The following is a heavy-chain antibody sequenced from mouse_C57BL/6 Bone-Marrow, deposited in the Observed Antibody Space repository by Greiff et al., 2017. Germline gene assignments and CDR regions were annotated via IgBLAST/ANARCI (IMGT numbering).Heavy chain of an antibody. CDR2: IYPGNSDT. CDR1: GYTFTSYW. V-gene: IGHV1-5*01. Sequence: VQLQQSGTVLARPGASVKMSCKTSGYTFTSYWMHWVKQRPGQGLEWIGAIYPGNSDTSYNQKFKGKAKMTAVTSASTAYMELSRLTNEDSAVYYSTRSSYVPVAYWGQGTLVTVSA. J-gene: IGHJ3*01. D-gene: IGHD1-1*01. CDR3: TRSSYVPVAY.